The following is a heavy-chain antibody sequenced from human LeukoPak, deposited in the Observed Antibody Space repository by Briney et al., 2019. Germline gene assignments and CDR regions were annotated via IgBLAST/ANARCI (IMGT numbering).Heavy chain of an antibody. CDR2: MNPNSGNT. V-gene: IGHV1-8*01. D-gene: IGHD1-26*01. J-gene: IGHJ4*02. CDR3: ARGRRVGATISVY. CDR1: GYAFTSYD. Sequence: ASVKVSCKASGYAFTSYDINWVRQATGQGLEWMGWMNPNSGNTGYAQKFQGRVTMTRNTSISTAYMELNSLRSEDTAVYYCARGRRVGATISVYWGQGTLVTVSS.